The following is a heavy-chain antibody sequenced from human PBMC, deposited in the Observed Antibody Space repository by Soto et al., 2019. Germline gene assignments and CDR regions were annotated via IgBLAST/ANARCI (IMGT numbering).Heavy chain of an antibody. CDR2: IFSNDEK. CDR1: GFSLSNARMG. J-gene: IGHJ4*02. Sequence: SGPTLVNPTETLTLTCTVSGFSLSNARMGVSWIRQPPGKALEWLAHIFSNDEKSYSTSLKSRLTISKDTSKSQVVLTMTNMDPVDTATYYCARIPRLRYYDFWSGYFDYWGQGTPVTVSS. CDR3: ARIPRLRYYDFWSGYFDY. V-gene: IGHV2-26*01. D-gene: IGHD3-3*01.